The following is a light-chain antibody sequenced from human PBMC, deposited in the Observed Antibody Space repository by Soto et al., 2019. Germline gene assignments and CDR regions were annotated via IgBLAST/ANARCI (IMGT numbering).Light chain of an antibody. CDR1: SGHSSYA. CDR2: LNIDGSH. V-gene: IGLV4-69*01. CDR3: QTWGTGIVV. Sequence: QLVLTQSPSASASLGASVKLTCTLSSGHSSYAIAWHQQQPEKGPRYLMNLNIDGSHTKGDGIPARFSGSSSGAERYLTISSLQSEDEAYYYCQTWGTGIVVFGGGTKLTVL. J-gene: IGLJ2*01.